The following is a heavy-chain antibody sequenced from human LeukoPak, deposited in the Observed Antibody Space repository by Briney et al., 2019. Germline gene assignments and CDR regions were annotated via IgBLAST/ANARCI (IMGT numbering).Heavy chain of an antibody. Sequence: SETLSLTCTVSGGSISSSSYYWGWIRQPPEKGLEWIGSIYYSGSTYYNPSLKSRVTISVDTSKNQFSLKLSSVAAADTAVYYCAGSIAAAGSFDYWGQGTLVTVSS. J-gene: IGHJ4*02. CDR2: IYYSGST. D-gene: IGHD6-13*01. V-gene: IGHV4-39*01. CDR1: GGSISSSSYY. CDR3: AGSIAAAGSFDY.